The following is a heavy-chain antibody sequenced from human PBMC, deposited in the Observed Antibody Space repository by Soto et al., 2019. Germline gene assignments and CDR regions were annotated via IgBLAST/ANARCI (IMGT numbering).Heavy chain of an antibody. J-gene: IGHJ4*02. CDR3: ARLPYTSGAYYFYY. D-gene: IGHD6-19*01. CDR2: IFHTGSA. Sequence: SETLSLTCTVSGDSISSYYWSWIRQPPGKGLEWIGYIFHTGSANYNPSLKSRVTISIDTSKNQFSLRLSSVTAADTAVYYCARLPYTSGAYYFYYWGQGTPVTVSS. V-gene: IGHV4-59*08. CDR1: GDSISSYY.